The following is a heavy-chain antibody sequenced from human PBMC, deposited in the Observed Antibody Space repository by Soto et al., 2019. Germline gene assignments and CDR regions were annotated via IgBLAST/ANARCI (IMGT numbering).Heavy chain of an antibody. J-gene: IGHJ6*02. CDR2: INHSGST. D-gene: IGHD3-9*01. Sequence: QVQLQQWGAGLLKPSETLSLTCAVYGGSFSGYYWSWICQPPGKGLEWIGEINHSGSTNYNPSLKSRVIISVDTSKNQFSLKLSSVTAADTAVYYWARGFAYYDILTGQNGMDVWGQGTTVTVSS. CDR1: GGSFSGYY. CDR3: ARGFAYYDILTGQNGMDV. V-gene: IGHV4-34*01.